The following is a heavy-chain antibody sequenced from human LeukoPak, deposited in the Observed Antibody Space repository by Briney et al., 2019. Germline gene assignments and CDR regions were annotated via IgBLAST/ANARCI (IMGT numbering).Heavy chain of an antibody. V-gene: IGHV3-30-3*01. CDR1: GFTFSSYA. J-gene: IGHJ4*02. CDR2: ISYDGSNK. Sequence: GRSLRLSCAASGFTFSSYAMHWVRQAPGQGLEWVAVISYDGSNKYYADSVKGRFTISRDNSKNTLYLQMNSLRAEDTAVYYCARDEIAVAGPDYWGQGTLVTVSS. D-gene: IGHD6-19*01. CDR3: ARDEIAVAGPDY.